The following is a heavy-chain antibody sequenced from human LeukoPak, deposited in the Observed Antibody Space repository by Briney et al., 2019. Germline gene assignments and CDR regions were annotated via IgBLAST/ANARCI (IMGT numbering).Heavy chain of an antibody. CDR2: ISAYNGNT. V-gene: IGHV1-18*01. Sequence: ASVKVSCKASGYTFSSYGISWVRQAPGQGLEWMGWISAYNGNTNYAQKVQGRITMTTDTSTSTAYMELRSLRSDDTAVYYCARDAGHCSSTSCYAGLDYWGQGTLVTVSS. J-gene: IGHJ4*02. CDR1: GYTFSSYG. CDR3: ARDAGHCSSTSCYAGLDY. D-gene: IGHD2-2*01.